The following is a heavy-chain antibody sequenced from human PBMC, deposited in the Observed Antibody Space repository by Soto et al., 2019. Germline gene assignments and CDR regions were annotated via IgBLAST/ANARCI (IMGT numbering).Heavy chain of an antibody. J-gene: IGHJ6*02. CDR3: ARDGGAMAYYYYGMDV. CDR1: GGSISSSNW. V-gene: IGHV4-4*02. CDR2: IYHSGST. Sequence: SETLSLTCAVSGGSISSSNWWSWVRQPPGTGLEWIGEIYHSGSTNYNPSLKSRVTISVDKSKNQFSLKLSSVTAADTAVYYCARDGGAMAYYYYGMDVWGQGTTVTVSS. D-gene: IGHD3-16*01.